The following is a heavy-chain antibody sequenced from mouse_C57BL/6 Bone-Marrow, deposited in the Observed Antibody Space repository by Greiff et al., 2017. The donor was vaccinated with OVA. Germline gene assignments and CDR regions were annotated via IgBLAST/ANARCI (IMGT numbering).Heavy chain of an antibody. V-gene: IGHV5-4*03. Sequence: EVMLVESGGGLVKPGGSLKLSCAASGFTFSSYAMSWVRQTPEKRLEWVATISDGGSYTYYPDNVKGRFTISRDNAKNNLYLQMSHLKSEDTAMYYCARGYYGSSRSYAMDYWGQGTSVTVSS. CDR2: ISDGGSYT. CDR1: GFTFSSYA. D-gene: IGHD1-1*01. CDR3: ARGYYGSSRSYAMDY. J-gene: IGHJ4*01.